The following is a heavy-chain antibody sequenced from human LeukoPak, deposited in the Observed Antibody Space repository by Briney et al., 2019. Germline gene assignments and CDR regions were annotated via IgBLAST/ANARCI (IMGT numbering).Heavy chain of an antibody. Sequence: GESLKISCKGSGYSFTSYWIGWVRQMPGKGLEWMGIIYPGDSDTRYSPSFQGQVTISADKSISTAYLQWSSLQASDTAMYYCARHHGDLYYYYYYMDVWGKGTTVTVSS. J-gene: IGHJ6*03. V-gene: IGHV5-51*01. CDR1: GYSFTSYW. CDR2: IYPGDSDT. D-gene: IGHD3-10*01. CDR3: ARHHGDLYYYYYYMDV.